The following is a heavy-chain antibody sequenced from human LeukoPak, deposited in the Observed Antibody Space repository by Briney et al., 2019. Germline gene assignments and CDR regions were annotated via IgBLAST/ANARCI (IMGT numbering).Heavy chain of an antibody. CDR2: ISGSGGNT. Sequence: GGSLRLSCATSGLTFSRYAMSWARQAPGKGLEWVSAISGSGGNTYYADSVKGRFTISRDNSKNTLYLEMNSLRPEDTDVYYCAKDSGSSSSRVRFDYWGQGTLVTVSS. V-gene: IGHV3-23*01. CDR1: GLTFSRYA. J-gene: IGHJ4*02. CDR3: AKDSGSSSSRVRFDY. D-gene: IGHD6-13*01.